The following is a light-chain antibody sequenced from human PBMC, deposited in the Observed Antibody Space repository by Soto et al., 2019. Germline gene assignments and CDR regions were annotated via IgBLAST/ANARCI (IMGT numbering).Light chain of an antibody. J-gene: IGLJ1*01. V-gene: IGLV2-11*01. CDR3: CSYTGSYSYV. Sequence: QSALTQPHSVSGSPGQSVTISCTGTSSDVGGYSYVSWYQQHPGKAPQLIIYDVTERPSGVPDRFSGSQSGNTASLTISGLQVEYEADYYCCSYTGSYSYVYGIGTKVSVL. CDR2: DVT. CDR1: SSDVGGYSY.